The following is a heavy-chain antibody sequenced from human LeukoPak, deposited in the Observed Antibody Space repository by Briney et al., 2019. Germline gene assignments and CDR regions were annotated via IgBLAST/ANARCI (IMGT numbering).Heavy chain of an antibody. CDR2: ISAYNGNT. Sequence: ASVRVSCKASGHTFTGYYMHWVRQAPGQGLEWMGWISAYNGNTNYAQKLQGRVTMTTDTSTSTAYMELRSLRSDDTAVYYCARDEYSSSWYVGYYYYGMDVWGQGTTVTVSS. CDR3: ARDEYSSSWYVGYYYYGMDV. CDR1: GHTFTGYY. J-gene: IGHJ6*02. V-gene: IGHV1-18*04. D-gene: IGHD6-13*01.